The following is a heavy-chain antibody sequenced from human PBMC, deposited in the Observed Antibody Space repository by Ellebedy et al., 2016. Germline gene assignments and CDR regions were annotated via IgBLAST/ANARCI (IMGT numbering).Heavy chain of an antibody. CDR3: RQGHYANL. CDR1: GFTFSNYV. V-gene: IGHV3-23*01. J-gene: IGHJ4*02. Sequence: GGSLRLXXTASGFTFSNYVMSWVRQAPGKGLKWVSGISRTDDSTYYADSVKGRFSISRDNLKSILFLQMNNLRADDTAVYYCRQGHYANLWGRGTLVTVSS. CDR2: ISRTDDST. D-gene: IGHD4/OR15-4a*01.